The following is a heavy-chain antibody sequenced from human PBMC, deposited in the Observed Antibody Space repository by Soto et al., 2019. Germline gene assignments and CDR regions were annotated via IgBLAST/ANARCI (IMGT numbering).Heavy chain of an antibody. CDR2: IYYSGST. CDR1: GGSISSSSYY. Sequence: QLQLQESGPGLVKPSETLSLTCTVSGGSISSSSYYWGWIRQPPGKGLEWIGSIYYSGSTYYNPSLKSRVTISVDTSKNQFSLKLSSVTAADTAVYYCARQGLGTLPFASYFDYWGQGTLVTVSS. CDR3: ARQGLGTLPFASYFDY. V-gene: IGHV4-39*01. D-gene: IGHD3-16*01. J-gene: IGHJ4*02.